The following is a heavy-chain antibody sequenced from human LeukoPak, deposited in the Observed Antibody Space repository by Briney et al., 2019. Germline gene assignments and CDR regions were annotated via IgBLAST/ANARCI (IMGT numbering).Heavy chain of an antibody. D-gene: IGHD3-10*01. V-gene: IGHV4-59*01. Sequence: SETLSLTCTVSGGPISSYYWSWIRQPPGKGLEWIGYIYYSGSTNYNPSLKSRVTISVDTSKNQFSLKLSSVTAADTAVYYCARMVRAVIGWFDPWGQGTLVTVSS. CDR2: IYYSGST. J-gene: IGHJ5*02. CDR1: GGPISSYY. CDR3: ARMVRAVIGWFDP.